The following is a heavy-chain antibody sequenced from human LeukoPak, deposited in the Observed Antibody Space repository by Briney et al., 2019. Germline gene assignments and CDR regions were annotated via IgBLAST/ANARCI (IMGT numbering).Heavy chain of an antibody. CDR2: ISSRGDST. Sequence: GGSLRLSCAASGFIFSNYAMSCVRQVPGRGLEWVSTISSRGDSTYVAESLKGRFTSSRGNSKNSLYLQMTTVRAEDTAVYYCVKGPRPDITVAHTVENWGQGTLVSVFS. CDR1: GFIFSNYA. CDR3: VKGPRPDITVAHTVEN. J-gene: IGHJ1*01. V-gene: IGHV3-23*01. D-gene: IGHD6-19*01.